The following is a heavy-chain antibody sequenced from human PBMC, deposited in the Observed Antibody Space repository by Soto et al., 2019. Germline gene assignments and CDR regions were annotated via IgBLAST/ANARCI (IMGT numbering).Heavy chain of an antibody. CDR1: GFTFSSYG. CDR2: ISYDGSNK. Sequence: GGSLRLSCAASGFTFSSYGMHWVRQAPGKGLEWVAVISYDGSNKYYADSVKGRFTISRDNSKNTLYLQMNSLRAEDTAVYYCAKSAPLQQLVQDDYWGQGTLVTVSS. V-gene: IGHV3-30*18. D-gene: IGHD6-13*01. J-gene: IGHJ4*02. CDR3: AKSAPLQQLVQDDY.